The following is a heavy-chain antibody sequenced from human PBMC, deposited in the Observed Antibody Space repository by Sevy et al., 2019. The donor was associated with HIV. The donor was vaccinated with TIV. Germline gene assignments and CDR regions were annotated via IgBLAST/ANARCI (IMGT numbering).Heavy chain of an antibody. CDR3: ARDPVAPNPAGMDV. J-gene: IGHJ6*02. D-gene: IGHD5-12*01. CDR1: GYTFTAYY. Sequence: ASVKVSCKASGYTFTAYYMHWVRQAPGQGLEWMGRINPNSGDTNFVQKFQGRVTMTRDTSISTAYMELSRLTSDDTAVYYCARDPVAPNPAGMDVWGQGTTVTVSS. V-gene: IGHV1-2*06. CDR2: INPNSGDT.